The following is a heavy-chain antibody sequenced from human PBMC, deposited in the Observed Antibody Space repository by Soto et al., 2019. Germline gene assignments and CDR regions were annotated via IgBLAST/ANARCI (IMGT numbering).Heavy chain of an antibody. J-gene: IGHJ5*02. CDR2: MNPNSGNT. D-gene: IGHD3-3*01. CDR1: GYTFTSYD. Sequence: QVQLVQSGAEVKKPGASVKVSCKASGYTFTSYDINWVRQATGQGLEWMGWMNPNSGNTGYAQKFQGRVTMTRNTSIITAYMELSSLRSEDTAVYYCARGPPGYDFWSGYYSFNWFDPWGQGTLVTVSS. V-gene: IGHV1-8*01. CDR3: ARGPPGYDFWSGYYSFNWFDP.